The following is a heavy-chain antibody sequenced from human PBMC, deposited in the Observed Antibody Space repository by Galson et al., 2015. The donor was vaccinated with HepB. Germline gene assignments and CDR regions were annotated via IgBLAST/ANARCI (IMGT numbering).Heavy chain of an antibody. Sequence: SLRLSCAASGFTFSSYWMSWVRQAPGKGLEWVANINQDGREKYYVDSVKGRFTVSRDNAKNSVHLQMNSLRAEDTAVYYCARPRYYDGSGTYYKGFEYWGQGTLVTVSS. CDR2: INQDGREK. V-gene: IGHV3-7*03. CDR3: ARPRYYDGSGTYYKGFEY. CDR1: GFTFSSYW. D-gene: IGHD3-10*01. J-gene: IGHJ4*02.